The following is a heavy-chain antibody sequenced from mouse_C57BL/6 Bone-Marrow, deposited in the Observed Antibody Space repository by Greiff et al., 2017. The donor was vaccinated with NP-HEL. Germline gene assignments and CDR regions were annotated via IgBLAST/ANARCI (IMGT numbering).Heavy chain of an antibody. CDR3: TLYGYDGAWCAY. Sequence: VQLQQSGAELVRPGASVKLSCTASGFNIKDDYMHWVKQRPEQGLEWIGWIDPENGDTEYASKFQGKATITADTSSNTAYLQLSSLTSEDTAVYYCTLYGYDGAWCAYWGQGTLVTVSA. CDR2: IDPENGDT. J-gene: IGHJ3*01. CDR1: GFNIKDDY. V-gene: IGHV14-4*01. D-gene: IGHD2-2*01.